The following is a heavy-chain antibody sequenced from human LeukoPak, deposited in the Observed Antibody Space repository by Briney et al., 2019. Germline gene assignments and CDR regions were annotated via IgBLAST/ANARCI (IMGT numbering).Heavy chain of an antibody. Sequence: ASVKVSCKASGYTFTGYCMHWVRQAPGQGLEWMGWINPNSGGTNYAQKFQGRVTMTRDTSISTAYMELSRLRSDDTAVYYCARPLKDSSSSNWFDPWGQGTLVTVSS. J-gene: IGHJ5*02. CDR2: INPNSGGT. D-gene: IGHD6-6*01. CDR1: GYTFTGYC. V-gene: IGHV1-2*02. CDR3: ARPLKDSSSSNWFDP.